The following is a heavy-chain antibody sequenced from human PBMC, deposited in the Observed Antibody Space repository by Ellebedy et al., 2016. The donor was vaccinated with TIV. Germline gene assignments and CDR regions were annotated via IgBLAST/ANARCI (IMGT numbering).Heavy chain of an antibody. J-gene: IGHJ5*02. CDR2: ISGSGVTT. D-gene: IGHD6-19*01. CDR3: AGYRGEAVAGNWFDH. Sequence: GESLKISCADSGFTFNTYAMSWVRQAPGKGLEWVSHISGSGVTTYYADSVRGRFSISRDNSKNTLFLQMNSLQADDTAVYYCAGYRGEAVAGNWFDHWGQGTLVTVSS. V-gene: IGHV3-23*01. CDR1: GFTFNTYA.